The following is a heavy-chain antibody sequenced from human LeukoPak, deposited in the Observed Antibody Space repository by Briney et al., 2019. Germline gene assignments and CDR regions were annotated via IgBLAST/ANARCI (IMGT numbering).Heavy chain of an antibody. CDR3: ARGTSGGELPFDY. CDR2: IYYSGST. J-gene: IGHJ4*02. D-gene: IGHD1-7*01. CDR1: GGSISSGDYY. Sequence: SETLSLTCTVSGGSISSGDYYWSWIRQPPGKGLEWIGYIYYSGSTYYNPSLKSRVTISVDTSKNQFSLKLSSVTAADTAVYYCARGTSGGELPFDYWGQGTLVTVSS. V-gene: IGHV4-30-4*01.